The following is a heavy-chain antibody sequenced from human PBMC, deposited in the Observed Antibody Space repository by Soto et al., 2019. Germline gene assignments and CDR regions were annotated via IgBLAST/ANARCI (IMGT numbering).Heavy chain of an antibody. CDR3: ARGLKFTTPLVRGVNPYYYYYMDV. CDR2: MNPTSGDT. J-gene: IGHJ6*03. Sequence: QVQLVQSGAEVKKPGASVKVSCKASGYTFSSYDINWVRQATGQGLEWMGWMNPTSGDTNYPQKFQGRVTMTRNTSLATAYMELSSRRSEDTAVYYCARGLKFTTPLVRGVNPYYYYYMDVWGEGTTVTVSS. V-gene: IGHV1-8*01. CDR1: GYTFSSYD. D-gene: IGHD3-10*01.